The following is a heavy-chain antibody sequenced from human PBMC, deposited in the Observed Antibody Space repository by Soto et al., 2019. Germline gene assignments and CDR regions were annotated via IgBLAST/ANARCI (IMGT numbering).Heavy chain of an antibody. Sequence: QVQLVESGGGVVQPGRSLRLSCAASGFTFSSYGMHWVRQAPGKGLEWVAVISYDGSNKYYADSVKGRFTISRDNSKNTLYLQMNSLRAEDRAVYYCAKDLGENWNDDDDILTGSPLFDYWGQGTLVTVSS. CDR3: AKDLGENWNDDDDILTGSPLFDY. V-gene: IGHV3-30*18. D-gene: IGHD3-9*01. CDR2: ISYDGSNK. J-gene: IGHJ4*02. CDR1: GFTFSSYG.